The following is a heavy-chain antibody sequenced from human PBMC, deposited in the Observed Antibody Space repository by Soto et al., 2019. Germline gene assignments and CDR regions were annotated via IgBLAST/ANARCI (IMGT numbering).Heavy chain of an antibody. J-gene: IGHJ6*02. CDR3: ARTSMQSRGYCYGHRGMDV. D-gene: IGHD5-18*01. CDR1: GYSFTSYW. Sequence: EVQLVQSGAEVKKPGESLRISCKGSGYSFTSYWISWVRQMPGKGLEWMGWIDPSDSYTNYSPSFQGHVTISADKSISTAYLQWSSLTAWDTAMYCGARTSMQSRGYCYGHRGMDVWGQGTTVTVSS. V-gene: IGHV5-10-1*01. CDR2: IDPSDSYT.